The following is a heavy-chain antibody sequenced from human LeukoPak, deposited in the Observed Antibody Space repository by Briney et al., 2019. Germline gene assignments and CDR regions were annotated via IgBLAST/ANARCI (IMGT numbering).Heavy chain of an antibody. Sequence: SQTLSLTCAISGDSVSSNSAAWNWIRQSPSRGLEWLGRTYYRSKWYNDYAVSVKSRITINPDTSKNQFSLQLNSVTPEDTAVYYCARDSRVSSSWRPTYYFDYWGQGTLVTVSS. V-gene: IGHV6-1*01. CDR3: ARDSRVSSSWRPTYYFDY. D-gene: IGHD6-13*01. CDR1: GDSVSSNSAA. CDR2: TYYRSKWYN. J-gene: IGHJ4*02.